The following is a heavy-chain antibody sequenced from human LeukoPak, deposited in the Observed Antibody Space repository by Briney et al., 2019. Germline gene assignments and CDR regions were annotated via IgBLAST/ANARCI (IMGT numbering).Heavy chain of an antibody. CDR2: IYYSGST. CDR1: GGSVSSGSYY. D-gene: IGHD3-9*01. V-gene: IGHV4-61*01. Sequence: SETLSLTCTVSGGSVSSGSYYWSWIRQPPGKGLEWIGYIYYSGSTNYNPSLKSRVTISVDTSKNQISLKLSSVTAADTAVYYCARDASILTGYPLGSFDYWGQGTLVTVSS. CDR3: ARDASILTGYPLGSFDY. J-gene: IGHJ4*02.